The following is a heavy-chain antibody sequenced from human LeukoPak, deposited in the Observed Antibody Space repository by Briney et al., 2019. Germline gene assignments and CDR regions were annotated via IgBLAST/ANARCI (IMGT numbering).Heavy chain of an antibody. V-gene: IGHV3-33*01. Sequence: PGRSLRLSCAVSGFIFSDYGFHWVRQAPGKGLEWVAVTRFDGSIKQYADSVKGRFTISRGDSKNTLYLQMNSLKSEDTAVYYCARWGGTRQYYFDYWGRGTLVTVSS. CDR2: TRFDGSIK. CDR1: GFIFSDYG. CDR3: ARWGGTRQYYFDY. D-gene: IGHD1-1*01. J-gene: IGHJ4*02.